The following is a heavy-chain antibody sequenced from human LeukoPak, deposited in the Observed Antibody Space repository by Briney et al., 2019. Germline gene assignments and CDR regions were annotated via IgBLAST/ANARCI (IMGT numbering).Heavy chain of an antibody. Sequence: PGRSLTLTCAASGFTFSSYAMHGVRQPPGKGLEGVAVISYDGSNKYYADSVKGRFTIARDNSKNTLYLQMNSLRGEDTAVYYCARANPVLMVSKYFQHWGQGTLVTVSS. CDR1: GFTFSSYA. J-gene: IGHJ1*01. CDR2: ISYDGSNK. D-gene: IGHD2-8*01. V-gene: IGHV3-30*04. CDR3: ARANPVLMVSKYFQH.